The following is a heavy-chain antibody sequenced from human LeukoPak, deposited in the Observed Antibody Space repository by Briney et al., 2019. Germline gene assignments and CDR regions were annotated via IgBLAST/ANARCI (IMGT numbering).Heavy chain of an antibody. Sequence: PSETLSLTCTVSGGSISSYYWSWIRHPAGKGLEWIGRIYTSGSTNYNPSLKSRVTMSVDTSKNQFSLKLSSVTAADTAVYYCARGAQQLVFGWFDPWGQGTLVTVSS. D-gene: IGHD6-13*01. CDR1: GGSISSYY. CDR2: IYTSGST. V-gene: IGHV4-4*07. CDR3: ARGAQQLVFGWFDP. J-gene: IGHJ5*02.